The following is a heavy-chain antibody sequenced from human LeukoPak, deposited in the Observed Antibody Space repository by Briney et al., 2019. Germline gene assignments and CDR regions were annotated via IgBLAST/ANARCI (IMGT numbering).Heavy chain of an antibody. J-gene: IGHJ4*02. CDR2: VDPEDGET. CDR3: AISREQQLP. CDR1: GYTFTDYY. Sequence: ASVKVSCKVSGYTFTDYYMHWVQQAPGKGLEWMGLVDPEDGETIYAEKFQGRVTITADTSTDTAYMELSSLRSEDTAGYYCAISREQQLPWGQGTLVTVSS. V-gene: IGHV1-69-2*01. D-gene: IGHD6-13*01.